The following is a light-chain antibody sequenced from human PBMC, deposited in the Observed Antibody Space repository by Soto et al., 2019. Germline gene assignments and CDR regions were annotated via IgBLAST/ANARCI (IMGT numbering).Light chain of an antibody. V-gene: IGKV1-33*01. CDR3: QQYDNLPPFT. CDR1: QSISTY. Sequence: DIQMTQTPSSLSASVGDRVTITCRASQSISTYLNWYQQKPGKAPKLLIYDASNLETGVPSRFSGSGSGTDFTFTISSLQPEDIATYYCQQYDNLPPFTFGQGTLLE. CDR2: DAS. J-gene: IGKJ5*01.